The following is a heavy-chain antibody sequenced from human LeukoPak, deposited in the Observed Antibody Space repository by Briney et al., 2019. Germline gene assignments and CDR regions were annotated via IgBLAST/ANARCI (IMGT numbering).Heavy chain of an antibody. CDR1: GGSISRYY. Sequence: SETLSLTCTVSGGSISRYYWSWIRQPPGTGLGWIGYIYYSGSTNYNPSLKSRVTISVDTSKNQFSLKLSSVTAAGTAVYYCARDPDYYDSSGSSGYFDLWGRGTLVTVSS. CDR2: IYYSGST. D-gene: IGHD3-22*01. V-gene: IGHV4-59*01. CDR3: ARDPDYYDSSGSSGYFDL. J-gene: IGHJ2*01.